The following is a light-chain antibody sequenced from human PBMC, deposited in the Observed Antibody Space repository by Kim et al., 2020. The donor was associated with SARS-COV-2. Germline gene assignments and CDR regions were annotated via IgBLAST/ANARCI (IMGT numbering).Light chain of an antibody. J-gene: IGLJ3*02. CDR1: SGHSSYA. V-gene: IGLV4-69*01. CDR3: QTWGTGIRV. CDR2: LNSDSSR. Sequence: ASVKLTCTLSSGHSSYAIAGHQQQPEKGPRYLMKLNSDSSRSKGDGIPDRFSGSSSGAERYLTSSSLQSEDEADYYCQTWGTGIRVFGGGTKVTVL.